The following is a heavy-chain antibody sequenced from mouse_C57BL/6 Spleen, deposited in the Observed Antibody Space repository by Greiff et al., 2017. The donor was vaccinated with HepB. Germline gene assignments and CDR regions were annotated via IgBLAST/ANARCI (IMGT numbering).Heavy chain of an antibody. V-gene: IGHV2-2*01. CDR3: ARNAAQGGGHYYAMDD. CDR1: GFSLTSYG. Sequence: QVQLQQSGPGLVQPSQSLSITCTVPGFSLTSYGVHWVRQSPGKGLEWLGVIWSGGSTDYNAAFISRLSISKDNSKSQVFFKMNSLQAYDTAIYYCARNAAQGGGHYYAMDDWGQGTSVTVSS. D-gene: IGHD3-2*02. CDR2: IWSGGST. J-gene: IGHJ4*01.